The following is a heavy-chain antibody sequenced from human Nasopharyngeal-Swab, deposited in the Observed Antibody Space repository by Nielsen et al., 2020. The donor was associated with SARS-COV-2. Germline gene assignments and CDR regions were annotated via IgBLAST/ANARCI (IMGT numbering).Heavy chain of an antibody. CDR3: AKDLWFGELSLFYYYYYGMDV. D-gene: IGHD3-10*01. Sequence: WIRQPPGKGLEWVAVISYDGSNKYYADSVKGRFTISRDNSKNTLYLQMNCLRAEDTAVYYCAKDLWFGELSLFYYYYYGMDVWGQGTTVTVSS. J-gene: IGHJ6*02. CDR2: ISYDGSNK. V-gene: IGHV3-30*18.